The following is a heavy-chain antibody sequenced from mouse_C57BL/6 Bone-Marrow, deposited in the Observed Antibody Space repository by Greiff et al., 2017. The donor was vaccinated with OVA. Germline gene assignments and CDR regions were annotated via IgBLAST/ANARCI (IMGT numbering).Heavy chain of an antibody. V-gene: IGHV1-82*01. CDR2: IYPGDGDT. J-gene: IGHJ2*01. CDR3: ARWQTAFDY. Sequence: VQLQQSGPELVKPGASVKISCKASGYAFSSSWMNWVKQRPGKGLEWIGRIYPGDGDTNYNGKFKGKATLTADKSSSTAYMQLSSLTSEDSAVYFCARWQTAFDYWGQGTTLTVSS. D-gene: IGHD3-2*01. CDR1: GYAFSSSW.